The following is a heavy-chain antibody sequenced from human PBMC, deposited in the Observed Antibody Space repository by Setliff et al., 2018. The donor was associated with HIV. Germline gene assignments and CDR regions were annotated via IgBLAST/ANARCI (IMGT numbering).Heavy chain of an antibody. CDR2: INPNSGGT. Sequence: EASVKVSCKASGYTFTVYYMHWVRQAPGQGLEWMGWINPNSGGTNYAQKFQGRVTMTRDTSISTSYMELSRVRSDDTAVNYSARDRYYDSSGYYWVEAFDIWGHGTIVTVAS. V-gene: IGHV1-2*02. D-gene: IGHD3-22*01. J-gene: IGHJ3*02. CDR1: GYTFTVYY. CDR3: ARDRYYDSSGYYWVEAFDI.